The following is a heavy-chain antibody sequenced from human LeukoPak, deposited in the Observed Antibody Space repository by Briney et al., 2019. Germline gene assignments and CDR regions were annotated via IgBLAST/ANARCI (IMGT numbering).Heavy chain of an antibody. D-gene: IGHD2-2*01. CDR2: IYYSGST. V-gene: IGHV4-61*01. CDR3: ARVVVPAAKNAFDI. J-gene: IGHJ3*02. Sequence: SETLSLTCTVSGGSVSSGSYYWSWIRQPPGKGLEWIGYIYYSGSTNYNPSLKSRVTISVDTSKNQFSLKLSSVTAADTAVYYCARVVVPAAKNAFDIWGQGTMVTVSS. CDR1: GGSVSSGSYY.